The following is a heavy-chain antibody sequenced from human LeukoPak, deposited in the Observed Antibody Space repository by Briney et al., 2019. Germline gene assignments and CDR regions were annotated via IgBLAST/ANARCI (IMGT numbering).Heavy chain of an antibody. D-gene: IGHD5-24*01. Sequence: GGSLRLSCAASGFTFSSYAMNWVRQAPGKGLEWVSAISGSGGSTYYADSVKGRFTISRDNSKNTLFLQMDSLRAEDTAVYYCAKGRWLQLGTSYFDYWGQGTLVTVSS. V-gene: IGHV3-23*01. J-gene: IGHJ4*02. CDR3: AKGRWLQLGTSYFDY. CDR1: GFTFSSYA. CDR2: ISGSGGST.